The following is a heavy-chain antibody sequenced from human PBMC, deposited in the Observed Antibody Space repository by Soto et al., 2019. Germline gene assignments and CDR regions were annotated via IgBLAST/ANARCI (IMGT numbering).Heavy chain of an antibody. D-gene: IGHD3-16*02. CDR2: IYYSGST. CDR1: GGSISSGDYY. CDR3: ARDISVWGSYRYTDY. Sequence: SETLSLTCTVSGGSISSGDYYWSWIRQPPGKGLEWIGYIYYSGSTYYNPSLKSRVTISVDTSKNQFSLKLSSVTAADTAVYYCARDISVWGSYRYTDYWGQGTLVTVSS. J-gene: IGHJ4*02. V-gene: IGHV4-30-4*01.